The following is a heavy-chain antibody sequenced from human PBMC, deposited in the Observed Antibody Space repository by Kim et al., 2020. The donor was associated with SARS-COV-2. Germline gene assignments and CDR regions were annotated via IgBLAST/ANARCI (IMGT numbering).Heavy chain of an antibody. D-gene: IGHD2-2*01. CDR2: SET. CDR3: ARTSSAYLDY. Sequence: SETYYVNSVQGRFTISRDNAKSSLYLQMNSLRADDTAVYYCARTSSAYLDYWGQGTLVTVSS. V-gene: IGHV3-7*03. J-gene: IGHJ4*02.